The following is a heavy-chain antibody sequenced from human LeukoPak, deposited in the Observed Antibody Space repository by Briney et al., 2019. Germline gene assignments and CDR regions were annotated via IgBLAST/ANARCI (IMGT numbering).Heavy chain of an antibody. CDR2: IIPILGIA. D-gene: IGHD3-10*01. V-gene: IGHV1-69*04. CDR1: GGTFSSYA. CDR3: ARFRNFGPLDY. J-gene: IGHJ4*02. Sequence: GASVKVSCKASGGTFSSYAISWVRQAPGQGLEWMGRIIPILGIANYAQKFQGRVTITADKSTSTAYMELSSLRSEDTAVYYCARFRNFGPLDYWGQGTLVTVSS.